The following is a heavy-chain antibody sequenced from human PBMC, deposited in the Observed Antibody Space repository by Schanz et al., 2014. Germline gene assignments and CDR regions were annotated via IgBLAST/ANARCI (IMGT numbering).Heavy chain of an antibody. V-gene: IGHV3-23*04. CDR3: AKGRFGELSAFDI. CDR2: ISGSGAST. J-gene: IGHJ3*02. D-gene: IGHD3-10*01. CDR1: GFSFGNYG. Sequence: EVQLVESGGDLVQPGGSLRLSCEASGFSFGNYGMSWVRQAPGKGLEWVSGISGSGASTYYPDSVKGRFTISRDSSKNTLYLQMNSLRPEDTAVYYCAKGRFGELSAFDIWGQGTMVTVSS.